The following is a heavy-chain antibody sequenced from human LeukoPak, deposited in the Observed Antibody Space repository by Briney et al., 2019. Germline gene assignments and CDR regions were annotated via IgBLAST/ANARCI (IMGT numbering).Heavy chain of an antibody. J-gene: IGHJ4*02. Sequence: GGSLRLSCAASGFTFSSYAMSWVRQAPGKGLEWVSTISGSGNWKYYADSLKGRFTVSRDNSKNTLYLQMNSLRADDAAVYCCAKEDDISTGYVDYWGQGTLVTVSS. V-gene: IGHV3-23*01. CDR3: AKEDDISTGYVDY. CDR2: ISGSGNWK. D-gene: IGHD3-9*01. CDR1: GFTFSSYA.